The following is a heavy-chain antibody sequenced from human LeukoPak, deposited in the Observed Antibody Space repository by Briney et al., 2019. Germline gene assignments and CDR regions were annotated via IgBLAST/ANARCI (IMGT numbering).Heavy chain of an antibody. V-gene: IGHV2-70*11. J-gene: IGHJ6*03. CDR3: ARVVRIYYASLSYYYMDV. CDR2: IDWDDDK. D-gene: IGHD3-22*01. CDR1: GFSLTASAMC. Sequence: ESGPTLVNPTETLTLTCSFSGFSLTASAMCVSWIRQPPGKALEWLARIDWDDDKHYSTSLQTRLTISKDTSRNQVLLTMTNIDPVDTATYYCARVVRIYYASLSYYYMDVWGKGTTVTVSS.